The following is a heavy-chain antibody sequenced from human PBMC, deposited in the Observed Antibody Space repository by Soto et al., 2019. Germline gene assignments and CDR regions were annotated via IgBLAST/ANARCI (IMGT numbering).Heavy chain of an antibody. V-gene: IGHV1-8*01. Sequence: ASVKVSCKASGYTFTTYDISWVRQATGQGLEWMGWMNPYSGDTGYAQKFQGRVTVTRNTSISTVYMELSGLRPDDTAVYYCARRKERSGPHYFDYWGQGSQVTVS. CDR1: GYTFTTYD. CDR2: MNPYSGDT. CDR3: ARRKERSGPHYFDY. D-gene: IGHD6-25*01. J-gene: IGHJ4*02.